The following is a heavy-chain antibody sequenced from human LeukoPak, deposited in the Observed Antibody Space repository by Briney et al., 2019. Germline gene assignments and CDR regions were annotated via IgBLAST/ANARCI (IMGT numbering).Heavy chain of an antibody. Sequence: PGGSLRLSCAASGFTFSSYEMNWVRQAPGKGLEWVSYISSSGSTIYYADSVKGRFTISRDNAKNSLYLQMNSLRAEDTAVYYCARGRQQLVHGDYYYGMDVWGQGTTVTVSS. CDR1: GFTFSSYE. D-gene: IGHD6-13*01. V-gene: IGHV3-48*03. CDR2: ISSSGSTI. CDR3: ARGRQQLVHGDYYYGMDV. J-gene: IGHJ6*02.